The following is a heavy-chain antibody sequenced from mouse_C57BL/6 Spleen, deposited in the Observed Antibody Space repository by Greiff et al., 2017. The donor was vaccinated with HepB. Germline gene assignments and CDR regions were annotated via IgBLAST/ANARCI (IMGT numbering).Heavy chain of an antibody. D-gene: IGHD1-1*01. V-gene: IGHV1-39*01. Sequence: EVKLMESGPELVKPGASVKISCKASGYSFTDYNMNWVKQSNGKSLEWIGVINPNYGTTSYNQKFKGKATLTVDQSSSTAYMQLNSLTSEDSAVYYCARSPITTVVAHYYAMDYWGQGTSVTVSS. CDR2: INPNYGTT. J-gene: IGHJ4*01. CDR1: GYSFTDYN. CDR3: ARSPITTVVAHYYAMDY.